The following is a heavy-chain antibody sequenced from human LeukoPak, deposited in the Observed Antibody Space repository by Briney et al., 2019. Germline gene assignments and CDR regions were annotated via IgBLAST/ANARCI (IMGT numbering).Heavy chain of an antibody. CDR3: ARRARPVDY. CDR2: ISRSSSTI. Sequence: GGSLRLSRAPSGFTFSSYSMNWVRQAAGKGLEGVSYISRSSSTIYYAASVKGRFTISRDNAQNTLYLQMNSLRAADTAVYYCARRARPVDYWGQGPLVTVSS. J-gene: IGHJ4*02. D-gene: IGHD1-14*01. CDR1: GFTFSSYS. V-gene: IGHV3-48*01.